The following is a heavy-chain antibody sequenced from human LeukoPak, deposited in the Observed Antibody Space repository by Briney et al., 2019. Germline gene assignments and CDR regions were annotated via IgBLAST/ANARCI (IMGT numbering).Heavy chain of an antibody. CDR2: INPNSGGT. CDR3: ARGKNYDSSGYSFYV. J-gene: IGHJ4*02. V-gene: IGHV1-2*02. D-gene: IGHD3-22*01. CDR1: GYTFTGYY. Sequence: ASVKVSCKASGYTFTGYYMHWVRQAPGQGLEWMGWINPNSGGTNYAQKFQGRVTMTRDTSISTAYMELSRLRSDDTAVYYCARGKNYDSSGYSFYVWGQGTLVTVSS.